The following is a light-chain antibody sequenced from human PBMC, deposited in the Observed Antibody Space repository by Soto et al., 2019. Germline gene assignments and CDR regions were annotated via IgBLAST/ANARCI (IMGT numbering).Light chain of an antibody. CDR2: DVN. Sequence: QSALTQPPSASGSPGQSLTISCTGTSSDVGAHNYVSWYQQNPGKAPKLMLYDVNKRPSGVPDRFSGSKSGNTASLTVSGLQAEDEADYYCSSYAGVNNWVLGGGTKRTVL. J-gene: IGLJ3*02. V-gene: IGLV2-8*01. CDR3: SSYAGVNNWV. CDR1: SSDVGAHNY.